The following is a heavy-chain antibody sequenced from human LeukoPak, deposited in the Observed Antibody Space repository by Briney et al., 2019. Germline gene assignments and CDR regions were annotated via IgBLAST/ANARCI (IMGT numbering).Heavy chain of an antibody. CDR2: IRSKANSYAT. J-gene: IGHJ4*02. CDR3: TGRGIVATHTDY. V-gene: IGHV3-73*01. CDR1: GFTFSGSA. D-gene: IGHD1-26*01. Sequence: PGGSLRLSCAASGFTFSGSAMHWLRQASGKGLEWVGRIRSKANSYATAYAASVKGRFTISRDDSKNTAYLQMNSLKTEDTAVYYCTGRGIVATHTDYWGQGTLVTVSS.